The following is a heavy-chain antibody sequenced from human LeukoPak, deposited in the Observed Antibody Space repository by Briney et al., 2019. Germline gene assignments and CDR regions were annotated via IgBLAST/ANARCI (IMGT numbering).Heavy chain of an antibody. J-gene: IGHJ4*02. Sequence: GGSLRPSCGASGFTFGRYWMTWVRQTPAKGLEFVANIKEDGGVRNYVDSVQGRFTISRDNAKNSLYLHMNSLRAEDTAVYYCARDPGYSSFDYWGQGTLVTVSS. D-gene: IGHD6-13*01. V-gene: IGHV3-7*01. CDR2: IKEDGGVR. CDR1: GFTFGRYW. CDR3: ARDPGYSSFDY.